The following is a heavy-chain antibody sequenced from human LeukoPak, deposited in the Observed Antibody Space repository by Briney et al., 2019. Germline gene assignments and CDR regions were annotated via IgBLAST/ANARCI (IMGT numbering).Heavy chain of an antibody. V-gene: IGHV4-59*11. D-gene: IGHD3-22*01. J-gene: IGHJ4*02. CDR1: GGSISSHY. CDR3: ARGGPIVVVTYYFDY. CDR2: IYYSGST. Sequence: PSETLSLTCTVSGGSISSHYWSWIRQPPGKGLEWIGYIYYSGSTNYNPSLKSRVTISVDTSKNQFSLKLSSVTAADTAVYYCARGGPIVVVTYYFDYWGQGTLVTVSS.